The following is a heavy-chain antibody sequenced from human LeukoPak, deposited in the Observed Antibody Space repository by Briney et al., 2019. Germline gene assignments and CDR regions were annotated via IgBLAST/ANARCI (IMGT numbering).Heavy chain of an antibody. D-gene: IGHD2-2*01. CDR1: GYTFSNYD. Sequence: ASVKVSCKASGYTFSNYDINWVRQAPGQGREWMGWMHADSGQNGYAQKFQGRITLTRDTPINTAYMELSSLRSEDTATYYCARYFRQRPNAFDMWGQGTVVTVS. CDR2: MHADSGQN. J-gene: IGHJ3*02. V-gene: IGHV1-8*02. CDR3: ARYFRQRPNAFDM.